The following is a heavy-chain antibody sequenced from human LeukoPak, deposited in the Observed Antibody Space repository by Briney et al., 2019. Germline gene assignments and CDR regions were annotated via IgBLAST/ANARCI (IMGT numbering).Heavy chain of an antibody. CDR1: GFTFSSYS. Sequence: KSGGSLRLSCAASGFTFSSYSMNWVRQAPGKGLEWVSSISSSSSYIYYADSVKGRFTISRDNAKNSLYLQMNSLRAEDTAVYYCARDAKYSSSWAYNWFDPRGQGTLVTVSS. V-gene: IGHV3-21*01. CDR2: ISSSSSYI. CDR3: ARDAKYSSSWAYNWFDP. D-gene: IGHD6-13*01. J-gene: IGHJ5*02.